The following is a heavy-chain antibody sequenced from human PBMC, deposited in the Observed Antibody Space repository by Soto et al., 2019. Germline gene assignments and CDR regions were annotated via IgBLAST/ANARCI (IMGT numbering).Heavy chain of an antibody. V-gene: IGHV3-33*01. J-gene: IGHJ3*01. CDR1: GITFRTFG. Sequence: VQVVGAWGGVGQPGGSLRLSRSASGITFRTFGIHWVRQAPGKGLEWVAVTWYDESNKYYAESVKGRFTVSRDNSKNTLYLQMNSLRAEDTALYYCATLLDAFDLWGQGTMVTVSS. CDR2: TWYDESNK. CDR3: ATLLDAFDL.